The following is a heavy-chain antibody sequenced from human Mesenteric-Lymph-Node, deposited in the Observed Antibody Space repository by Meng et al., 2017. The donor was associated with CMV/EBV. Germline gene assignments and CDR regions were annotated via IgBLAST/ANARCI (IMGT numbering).Heavy chain of an antibody. D-gene: IGHD2-2*02. J-gene: IGHJ6*02. CDR1: GFTFSSYS. Sequence: GESLKISCAASGFTFSSYSMNWVRQAPGKGLEWVSYISSSSGSVYYADSVKGRFTISRDNSKNILHLQMDSLRAEDTAIYYCAKDWEVAAIRNYHGMDVWGQGTTVTVSS. CDR3: AKDWEVAAIRNYHGMDV. CDR2: ISSSSGSV. V-gene: IGHV3-48*01.